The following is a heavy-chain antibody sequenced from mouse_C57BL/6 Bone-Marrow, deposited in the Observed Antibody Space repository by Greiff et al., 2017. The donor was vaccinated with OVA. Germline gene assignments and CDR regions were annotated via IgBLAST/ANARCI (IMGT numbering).Heavy chain of an antibody. V-gene: IGHV1-20*01. Sequence: EVQLQESGPELVKPGDSVKISCKASGYSFTGYFMNWVMQSHGKSLEWIGRINPYNGDTFYNQKFKGKATLTVNKSSSTAYMELRSLTSEDSAVYYCARSRLRRIAWFAYWGQGTLVTVSA. J-gene: IGHJ3*01. CDR2: INPYNGDT. D-gene: IGHD2-4*01. CDR1: GYSFTGYF. CDR3: ARSRLRRIAWFAY.